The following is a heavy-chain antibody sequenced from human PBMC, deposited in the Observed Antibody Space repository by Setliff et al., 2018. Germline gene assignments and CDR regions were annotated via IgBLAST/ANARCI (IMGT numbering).Heavy chain of an antibody. CDR3: ATDGPVLNGDYIS. D-gene: IGHD3-10*01. J-gene: IGHJ5*02. Sequence: SETLSLTCTVSGDSISSGTYYWSWIRQPPGKGLEWIGYIYYSGSTNYNPSLKSRVTISVDKSKNQFSLSLRSVTAADTAVYYCATDGPVLNGDYISWGQGTLVTVSS. V-gene: IGHV4-61*01. CDR2: IYYSGST. CDR1: GDSISSGTYY.